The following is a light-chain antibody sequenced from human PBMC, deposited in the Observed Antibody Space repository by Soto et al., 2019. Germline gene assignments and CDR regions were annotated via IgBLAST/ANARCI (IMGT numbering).Light chain of an antibody. CDR1: QSISSY. Sequence: IQMTQAPYSLSASVGDRVTITCRASQSISSYLNWYQQKPGKAPKLLIYDASSLESGVPPRFSGSGSGTDFTLTISRLEPEDFAVYYCQQYGSSLWTFGQGTKVDIK. CDR3: QQYGSSLWT. V-gene: IGKV1-39*01. CDR2: DAS. J-gene: IGKJ1*01.